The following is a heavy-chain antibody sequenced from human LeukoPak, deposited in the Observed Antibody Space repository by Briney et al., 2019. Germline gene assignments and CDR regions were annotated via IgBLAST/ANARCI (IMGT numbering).Heavy chain of an antibody. J-gene: IGHJ5*02. D-gene: IGHD3-10*01. CDR2: ISSSSSTI. CDR3: ARLMVRGVKGWFDP. Sequence: GGSLRLSCAASGFTFSSYSMNWVRQAPGKGLEWVSYISSSSSTIYYADSVKGRYTISRDNAKNSLYLQMNSLRAEDTALYHCARLMVRGVKGWFDPWGQGTLVTVSS. CDR1: GFTFSSYS. V-gene: IGHV3-48*01.